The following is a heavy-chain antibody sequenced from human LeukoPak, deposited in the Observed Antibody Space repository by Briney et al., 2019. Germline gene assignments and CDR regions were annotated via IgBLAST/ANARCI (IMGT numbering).Heavy chain of an antibody. CDR2: IWYDGSNK. CDR1: GFTFSSYG. J-gene: IGHJ4*02. Sequence: PGRSLRLSCAASGFTFSSYGMHWVRQAPGKGLEWVAVIWYDGSNKYYADSVKGRFTISRDNSKNTLYLQMNSLRAEDTAVYYCATPGDDYGDSGYFDYWGQGTLVTVSS. V-gene: IGHV3-33*01. CDR3: ATPGDDYGDSGYFDY. D-gene: IGHD4-17*01.